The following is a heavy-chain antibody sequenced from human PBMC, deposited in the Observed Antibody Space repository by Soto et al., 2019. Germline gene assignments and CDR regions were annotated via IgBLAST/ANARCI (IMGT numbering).Heavy chain of an antibody. D-gene: IGHD1-7*01. V-gene: IGHV4-34*01. CDR1: GGSFSGYY. Sequence: QVQLQQWGAGLLKPSETLSLTCAVSGGSFSGYYWSWIRQPPGMGLEWIGEMNDSGSTKYNASLESRVAISVDTSKGHFSLTLTSVTAADTAVYYCASPRWNYIYWGQGTLVAVSS. J-gene: IGHJ4*02. CDR2: MNDSGST. CDR3: ASPRWNYIY.